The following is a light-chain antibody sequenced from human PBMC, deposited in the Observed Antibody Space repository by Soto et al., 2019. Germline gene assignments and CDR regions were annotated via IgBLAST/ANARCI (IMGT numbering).Light chain of an antibody. Sequence: EIVLTQSPATLSLSPVERATLSGRASQSVGRHLNWYRQKPGQAPRLLIYDASERATGIPARFSGSGSGTDFTLTISSLEPEDFVVYYCQQRSNWPPVTFGGGTKVDNK. CDR3: QQRSNWPPVT. CDR1: QSVGRH. V-gene: IGKV3-11*01. CDR2: DAS. J-gene: IGKJ4*01.